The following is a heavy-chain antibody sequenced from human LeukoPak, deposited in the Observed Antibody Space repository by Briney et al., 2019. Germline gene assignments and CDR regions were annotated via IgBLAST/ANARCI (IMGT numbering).Heavy chain of an antibody. D-gene: IGHD3-3*01. CDR3: ARAGAFWSGYPDY. Sequence: GGSLRLSCAASGFPFRSYTMHWVRQAPGKGLEWVAFIRYDGSYKYYADSVKGRFTISRGNSKNTLYLQMNSLRAEDTAVYYCARAGAFWSGYPDYWGQGTLVTVSS. CDR1: GFPFRSYT. CDR2: IRYDGSYK. J-gene: IGHJ4*02. V-gene: IGHV3-30*02.